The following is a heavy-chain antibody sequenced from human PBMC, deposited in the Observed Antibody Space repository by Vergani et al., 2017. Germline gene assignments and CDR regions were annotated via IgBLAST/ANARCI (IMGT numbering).Heavy chain of an antibody. CDR3: ARHSTVEWLVKLGWIDP. CDR1: GASIRSSNYY. CDR2: IYYSGST. V-gene: IGHV4-39*01. Sequence: QVQLQESGPGLVKPSATLSLTCSVSGASIRSSNYYWGWIRQPPGKGLEWIASIYYSGSTYYNPSLKSRVTISVDTSKNQFSLKLSSVTAADTAVYVCARHSTVEWLVKLGWIDPWGKGILVTVSS. J-gene: IGHJ5*02. D-gene: IGHD6-19*01.